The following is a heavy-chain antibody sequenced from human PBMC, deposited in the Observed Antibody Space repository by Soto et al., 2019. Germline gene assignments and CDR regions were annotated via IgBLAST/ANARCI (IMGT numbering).Heavy chain of an antibody. J-gene: IGHJ3*02. CDR2: INPNSGGT. CDR3: ARAVGCSSTSCYRGAFDI. D-gene: IGHD2-2*01. CDR1: GYTFTGYY. Sequence: QVQLVQSGAEVKKPGASVKVSCKASGYTFTGYYMHWVRQAPGQGLEWMGWINPNSGGTNYAQKFQGWVTMTRDTSISTAYMELSRLRSDDTAVYYGARAVGCSSTSCYRGAFDIWGQGTMVTVSS. V-gene: IGHV1-2*04.